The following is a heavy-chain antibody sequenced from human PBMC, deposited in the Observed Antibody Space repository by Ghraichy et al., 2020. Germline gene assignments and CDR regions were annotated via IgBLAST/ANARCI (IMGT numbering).Heavy chain of an antibody. CDR3: ARVSRWAVAADFDY. Sequence: GGSLRLSCAASGFTFSSYWMHWVHQAPGKGLVWVSRINSDGSSTSYADSVKGRFTISRDNAKNTLYLQMNSLRAEDTAVYYCARVSRWAVAADFDYWGQGTLVTVSS. CDR2: INSDGSST. CDR1: GFTFSSYW. J-gene: IGHJ4*02. V-gene: IGHV3-74*01. D-gene: IGHD6-19*01.